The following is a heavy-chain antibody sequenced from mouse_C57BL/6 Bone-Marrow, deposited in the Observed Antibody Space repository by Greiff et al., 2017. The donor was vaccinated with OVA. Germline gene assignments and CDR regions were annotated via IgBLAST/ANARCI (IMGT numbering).Heavy chain of an antibody. CDR2: IYPSDSET. D-gene: IGHD2-10*02. CDR3: ASWGYGRRFFDV. Sequence: QVQLQQPGAELVRPGSSVKLSCKASGYTFTSYWMDWVKQRPGQGLEWIGKIYPSDSETHYNQKFKDKATLTVDKSSSTAYMQLSSLTSEDSAVYYCASWGYGRRFFDVWGTGTTVTVSS. CDR1: GYTFTSYW. V-gene: IGHV1-61*01. J-gene: IGHJ1*03.